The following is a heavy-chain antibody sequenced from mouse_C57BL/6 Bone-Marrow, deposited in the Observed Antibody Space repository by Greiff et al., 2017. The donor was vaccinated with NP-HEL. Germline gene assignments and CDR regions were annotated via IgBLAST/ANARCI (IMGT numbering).Heavy chain of an antibody. CDR2: IDPEDGAT. CDR3: ARGYYGSSYYFDY. V-gene: IGHV14-2*01. Sequence: EVQLQQSGAELVKPGASVKLSCTASGFNIKDYYMHWVKQRPEQGLEWIGRIDPEDGATKYAPKFPGQATITADTSSNTANLQLSSLTSEDTAVYYCARGYYGSSYYFDYWGQGTTLTVSS. D-gene: IGHD1-1*01. J-gene: IGHJ2*01. CDR1: GFNIKDYY.